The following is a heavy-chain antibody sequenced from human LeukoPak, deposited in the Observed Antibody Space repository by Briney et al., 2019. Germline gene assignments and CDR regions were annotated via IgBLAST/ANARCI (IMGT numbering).Heavy chain of an antibody. CDR2: ISGDGKDR. CDR3: AKDLGYDYVWGEGNLYDF. Sequence: SGGSLRLSCAASGFTFSSYGMSWVRQAPGKWLQWVSAISGDGKDRDYPDSVKGRFTISRDNSKNTLYLQMDSLRAEDTAVYYCAKDLGYDYVWGEGNLYDFWGQGTLVTVSS. J-gene: IGHJ4*02. CDR1: GFTFSSYG. V-gene: IGHV3-23*01. D-gene: IGHD3-16*01.